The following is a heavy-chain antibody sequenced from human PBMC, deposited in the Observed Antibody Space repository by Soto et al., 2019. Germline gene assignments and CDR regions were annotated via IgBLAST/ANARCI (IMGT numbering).Heavy chain of an antibody. CDR3: AKDLHVDTAMGPWSHYYHNYMEV. CDR2: ISGSGGST. Sequence: GGSLRLSCAASGFTFISYAMSWVLQAPWKGLEWVSAISGSGGSTYYADSVKGRFTISRDNSKNTLYLQMNSLRAEDTAVYYCAKDLHVDTAMGPWSHYYHNYMEVPGKATAVNV. D-gene: IGHD5-18*01. CDR1: GFTFISYA. J-gene: IGHJ6*03. V-gene: IGHV3-23*01.